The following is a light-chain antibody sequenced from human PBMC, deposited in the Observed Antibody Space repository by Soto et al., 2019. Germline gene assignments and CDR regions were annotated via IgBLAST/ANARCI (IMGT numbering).Light chain of an antibody. V-gene: IGKV3-11*01. CDR2: DAS. CDR1: QSVSSN. J-gene: IGKJ5*01. CDR3: QQRSNWPQD. Sequence: EIVLTHSPATLSVSPGERATLSCRASQSVSSNLAWYQQKPGQAPRLLIYDASTRATGVPARFSGSGSGTDFTLTISRLEPEDVEIYYCQQRSNWPQDFGQGTRLEI.